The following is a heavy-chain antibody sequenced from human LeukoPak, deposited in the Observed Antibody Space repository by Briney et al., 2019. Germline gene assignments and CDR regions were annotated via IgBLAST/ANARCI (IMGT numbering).Heavy chain of an antibody. CDR2: ISAYNGNT. CDR3: ARDSTATTETTPGDY. CDR1: GYTFTSYC. V-gene: IGHV1-18*01. J-gene: IGHJ4*02. Sequence: ASVKVSCKASGYTFTSYCISWVPQAPGQGLEWMGWISAYNGNTNYAQKLQGRVTMTTDTSTSTAYMELRSLRSDDTAVYYCARDSTATTETTPGDYWGQGTLVTVSS. D-gene: IGHD4-17*01.